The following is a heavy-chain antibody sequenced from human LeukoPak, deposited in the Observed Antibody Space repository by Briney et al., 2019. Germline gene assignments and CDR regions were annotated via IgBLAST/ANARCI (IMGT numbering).Heavy chain of an antibody. D-gene: IGHD3-10*01. CDR2: ISAYNGNT. CDR3: ARSNYYGSGSYYIRPSEYYFDY. Sequence: GASVKVSCKASGYTFTSYGISWVRQAPGQGLEWMGWISAYNGNTNYAQKLQGRVTMTTDTSTSTAYMELRSLRSDDTAVYYCARSNYYGSGSYYIRPSEYYFDYWGQGTLVTVSS. V-gene: IGHV1-18*01. J-gene: IGHJ4*02. CDR1: GYTFTSYG.